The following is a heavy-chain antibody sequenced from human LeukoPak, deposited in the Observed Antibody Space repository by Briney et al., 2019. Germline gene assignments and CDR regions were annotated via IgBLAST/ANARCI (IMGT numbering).Heavy chain of an antibody. CDR1: GGSISSYY. Sequence: PSETLSLTCTVSGGSISSYYWGWIRQPPGKGLEWIGSIYYSGSTYYNPSLKSRVTISVDTSKNQFSLKLSSVTAADTAVYYCARNYDSSGYYYVDWFDPWGQGTLVTVSS. D-gene: IGHD3-22*01. V-gene: IGHV4-39*07. CDR3: ARNYDSSGYYYVDWFDP. J-gene: IGHJ5*02. CDR2: IYYSGST.